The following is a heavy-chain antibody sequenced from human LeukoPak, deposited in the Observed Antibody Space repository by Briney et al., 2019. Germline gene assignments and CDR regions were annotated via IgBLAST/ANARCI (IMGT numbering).Heavy chain of an antibody. Sequence: PGGSLRLSCAASGFTFSSYEMNWVRQAQGKGLGWVSYISSSGCTIYYADSVKGRFTISRSNAKNSLYLQRNSLRAEDTAVYYCARDQGRFKDCGGDCYAAFDIWGQGTMVTVSS. CDR3: ARDQGRFKDCGGDCYAAFDI. D-gene: IGHD2-21*02. CDR2: ISSSGCTI. V-gene: IGHV3-48*03. J-gene: IGHJ3*02. CDR1: GFTFSSYE.